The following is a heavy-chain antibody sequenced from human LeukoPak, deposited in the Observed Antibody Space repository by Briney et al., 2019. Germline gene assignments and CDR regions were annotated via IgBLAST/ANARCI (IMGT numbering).Heavy chain of an antibody. CDR1: GFTFSSYA. J-gene: IGHJ4*02. Sequence: GGSLRLSCAASGFTFSSYAMHWVRQAPGKGLEWVAVISYDGSNKYYADSVKGRFTISRDNSKNTLYLQMNSLRAEDTAVYYCARIQGSDGDYGYYFDYWGRGTLVTVSS. CDR3: ARIQGSDGDYGYYFDY. V-gene: IGHV3-30-3*01. D-gene: IGHD4-17*01. CDR2: ISYDGSNK.